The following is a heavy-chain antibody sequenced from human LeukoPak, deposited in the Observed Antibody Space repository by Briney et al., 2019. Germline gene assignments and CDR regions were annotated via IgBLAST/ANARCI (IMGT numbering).Heavy chain of an antibody. CDR3: ARDWSADY. J-gene: IGHJ4*02. CDR2: ISGSGGST. Sequence: GGSLRLSCAASGFTFSSYGMSWVRQAPGKGLEWVSAISGSGGSTYYADSVKGRFTMSRDSSKNTVYLQMNSLRPEDTAVYYCARDWSADYWGQGTLVTVSS. CDR1: GFTFSSYG. V-gene: IGHV3-23*01.